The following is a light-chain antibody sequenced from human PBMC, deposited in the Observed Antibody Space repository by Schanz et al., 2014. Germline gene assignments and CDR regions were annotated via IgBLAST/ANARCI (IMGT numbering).Light chain of an antibody. CDR2: GAS. CDR1: QSVSSSY. Sequence: EIVLTQSPGTLSLSPGERATLSCRASQSVSSSYLAWYQQKPGQAPRLLIYGASSRATGIPDRFSGSGSGTYFPLTISSLQPDDFATYYCKQYSSYSYTFGQGTKLEIK. J-gene: IGKJ2*01. CDR3: KQYSSYSYT. V-gene: IGKV3-20*01.